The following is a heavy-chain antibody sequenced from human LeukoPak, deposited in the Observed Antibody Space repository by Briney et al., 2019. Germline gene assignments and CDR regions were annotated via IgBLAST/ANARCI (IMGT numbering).Heavy chain of an antibody. D-gene: IGHD2-2*01. V-gene: IGHV3-11*04. Sequence: GGSLRLSCAVSGFTFSDYYMSWTRQAPGKGLEWVSYISSGGSTISHADSVKGRFTISRDNAKNTLYLQMNSLRAEDTAVYFCARGSRYQLLLIDYWGQGTLVTVSS. J-gene: IGHJ4*02. CDR2: ISSGGSTI. CDR1: GFTFSDYY. CDR3: ARGSRYQLLLIDY.